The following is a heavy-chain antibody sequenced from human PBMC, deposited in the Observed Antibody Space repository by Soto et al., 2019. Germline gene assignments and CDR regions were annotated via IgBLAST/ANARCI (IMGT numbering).Heavy chain of an antibody. J-gene: IGHJ6*02. CDR3: AGGGVRGVITRTRDYYGMDV. CDR1: GYSFTSYW. D-gene: IGHD3-10*01. CDR2: IYPGDSDT. V-gene: IGHV5-51*01. Sequence: GESLKISCKGSGYSFTSYWIGWVRQMPGKGMECMGIIYPGDSDTRYSPSFQGQATISADKSISTAYLQWSSLKASDTAMYYCAGGGVRGVITRTRDYYGMDVWGQGTTVTVSS.